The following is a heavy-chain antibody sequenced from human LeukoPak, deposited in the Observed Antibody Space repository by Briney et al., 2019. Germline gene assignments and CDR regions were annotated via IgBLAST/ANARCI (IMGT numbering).Heavy chain of an antibody. V-gene: IGHV3-9*01. CDR3: AKVFRYNWNDAAGLFDY. CDR2: ISWNSGSI. Sequence: PGGSLRLSCAASGFTFDDYAMHWVRQAPGKGLERVSGISWNSGSIGYADSVKGRFTISRDNAKNSLYLQMNSLRAEDTALYYCAKVFRYNWNDAAGLFDYWGQGTLVTVSS. CDR1: GFTFDDYA. J-gene: IGHJ4*02. D-gene: IGHD1-20*01.